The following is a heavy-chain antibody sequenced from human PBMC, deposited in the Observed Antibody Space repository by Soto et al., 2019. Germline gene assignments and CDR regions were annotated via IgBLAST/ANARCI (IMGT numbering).Heavy chain of an antibody. CDR2: IYYSGST. V-gene: IGHV4-59*01. J-gene: IGHJ4*02. CDR1: GGSISSYY. Sequence: SETLSLTCTVSGGSISSYYWSWIRQPPGKGLDWIVYIYYSGSTNYNPSLKSRVTISVDTSKNQFSLKLSSVTAADTAVYYCARERWSNYYGSGSLYFDYWGQGTLVTVSS. D-gene: IGHD3-10*01. CDR3: ARERWSNYYGSGSLYFDY.